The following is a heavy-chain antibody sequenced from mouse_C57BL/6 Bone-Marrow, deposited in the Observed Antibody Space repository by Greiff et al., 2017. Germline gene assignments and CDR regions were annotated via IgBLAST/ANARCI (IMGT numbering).Heavy chain of an antibody. D-gene: IGHD4-1*01. V-gene: IGHV1-43*01. CDR3: ARWSWDVSDY. CDR1: FSSFPCYY. J-gene: IGHJ2*01. CDR2: IDPSTVGP. Sequence: VQLQPSVPDLLPPFSSVPLSFPASFSSFPCYYILFVKPSSKKGLEWIGEIDPSTVGPRYNPKFKGKATLPVDKSSSTAYMQRKSLTSEDSAVYYCARWSWDVSDYWGQGTTLTVSS.